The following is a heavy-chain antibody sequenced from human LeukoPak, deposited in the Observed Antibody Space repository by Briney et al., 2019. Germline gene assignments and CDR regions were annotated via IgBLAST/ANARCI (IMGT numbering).Heavy chain of an antibody. Sequence: GGSLRLSCAASGFTFSSYGMSWVRQVPGKGLEWVSGISNSGVSSFYAGSVKGRFTISRDNSKSTLSLQMNSLRAEDTAIYYCATYRQVLLPFESWGQGTLVTVSS. CDR1: GFTFSSYG. CDR2: ISNSGVSS. J-gene: IGHJ4*02. CDR3: ATYRQVLLPFES. D-gene: IGHD2-8*02. V-gene: IGHV3-23*01.